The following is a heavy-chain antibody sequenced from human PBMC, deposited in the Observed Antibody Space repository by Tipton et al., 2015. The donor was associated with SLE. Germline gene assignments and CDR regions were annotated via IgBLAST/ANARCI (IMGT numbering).Heavy chain of an antibody. CDR2: ICYSGST. V-gene: IGHV4-59*01. D-gene: IGHD1-26*01. CDR1: GGSISSYY. J-gene: IGHJ3*02. CDR3: AREVVGADDAFDI. Sequence: TLSLTCTVSGGSISSYYWSWIRQPPGKGLEWIGYICYSGSTNYNPSLKSRVTISVDTSKNQFSLKLSSVTAADTAVYYCAREVVGADDAFDIWGQGTMVTVSS.